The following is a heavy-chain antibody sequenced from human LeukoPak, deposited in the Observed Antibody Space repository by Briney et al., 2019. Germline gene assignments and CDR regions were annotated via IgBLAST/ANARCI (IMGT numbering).Heavy chain of an antibody. CDR3: AKPISGGLAVTADWFHP. CDR1: GFAFSVYA. CDR2: INANSGTT. D-gene: IGHD6-19*01. Sequence: GGSLRLSCSSSGFAFSVYAMSWLRQPPGKGLEWVSTINANSGTTSYAASVRGRFTISRDNSKNTLYLQLNTLRADDTATYYCAKPISGGLAVTADWFHPWGQGTLVVVSS. V-gene: IGHV3-23*01. J-gene: IGHJ5*01.